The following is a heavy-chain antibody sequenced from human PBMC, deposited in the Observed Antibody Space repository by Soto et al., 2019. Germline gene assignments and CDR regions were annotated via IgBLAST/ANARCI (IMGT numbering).Heavy chain of an antibody. J-gene: IGHJ4*02. D-gene: IGHD3-16*01. CDR1: GYSISSGYY. CDR2: IYQSGRT. Sequence: SETLSLTFAVSGYSISSGYYWGWIRQPPGKGLEWIGNIYQSGRTHYNPSLKNRVTISVDTSKNQFSLNLISVTAADTAVYFCARQPRGPGYGERGLYFDYWGQGTLVTVSS. V-gene: IGHV4-38-2*01. CDR3: ARQPRGPGYGERGLYFDY.